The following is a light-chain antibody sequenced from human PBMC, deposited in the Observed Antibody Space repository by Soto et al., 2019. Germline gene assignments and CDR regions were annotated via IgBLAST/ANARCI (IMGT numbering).Light chain of an antibody. CDR3: LQRSDWPIT. CDR1: QTISTY. Sequence: EIVLTQSPPTLSLSPGGSAPLSCRVSQTISTYLAWYQQKPGQAPRLLIYDASTRATGIPARFSGSGSGTDFTLTISYLEPEDFAVYYCLQRSDWPITFGQGTRLEIK. CDR2: DAS. J-gene: IGKJ5*01. V-gene: IGKV3-11*01.